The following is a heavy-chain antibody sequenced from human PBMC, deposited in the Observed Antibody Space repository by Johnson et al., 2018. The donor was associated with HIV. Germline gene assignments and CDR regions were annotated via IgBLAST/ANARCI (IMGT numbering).Heavy chain of an antibody. CDR1: GFTVSSNY. V-gene: IGHV3-66*01. CDR3: ARSGYGSGSTHDAFDI. Sequence: VQLVESGGGLVQPGGSLRLSCAASGFTVSSNYMNWVRQAPGKGLEWVSFIYSDGSTYYADSVKGRFTVSRDNSKNTVFLQMNSLRAEDTAVYYCARSGYGSGSTHDAFDIWGQGTMVTVSS. D-gene: IGHD3-10*01. CDR2: IYSDGST. J-gene: IGHJ3*02.